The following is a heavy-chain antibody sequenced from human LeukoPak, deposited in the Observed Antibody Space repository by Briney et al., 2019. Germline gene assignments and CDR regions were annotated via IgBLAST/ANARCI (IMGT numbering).Heavy chain of an antibody. D-gene: IGHD3-16*02. V-gene: IGHV1-2*02. CDR3: ARDPDYDYVWGNYRLPPRGVGDF. Sequence: VASVKVSCKASGYTFTSYYMHWVRQAPGQGLEWMGWINPNSGGTKYAQKFQGRVTMTRDTSISTAYMELNSLRSDDAAVYYCARDPDYDYVWGNYRLPPRGVGDFWGQGTLVTVSS. J-gene: IGHJ4*02. CDR1: GYTFTSYY. CDR2: INPNSGGT.